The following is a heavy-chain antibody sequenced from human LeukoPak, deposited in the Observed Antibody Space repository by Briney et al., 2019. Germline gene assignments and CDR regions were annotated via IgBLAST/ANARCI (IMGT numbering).Heavy chain of an antibody. Sequence: PGGSLSLSCAASGFTFSSHWLNWVRRAPGKGLDWVAIINQDGGSIGYGDSVKGRFTISRDNAKNSLYLQMNSLRVDDTAVYYCVRDPGGGAYDLWGQGTMVTVSS. CDR1: GFTFSSHW. V-gene: IGHV3-7*03. D-gene: IGHD1-26*01. CDR3: VRDPGGGAYDL. CDR2: INQDGGSI. J-gene: IGHJ3*01.